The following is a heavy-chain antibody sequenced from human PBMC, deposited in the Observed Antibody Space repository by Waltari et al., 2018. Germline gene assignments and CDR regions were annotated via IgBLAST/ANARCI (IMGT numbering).Heavy chain of an antibody. V-gene: IGHV1-69*18. D-gene: IGHD3-10*01. CDR3: ARASSYYYGSGIPTTYGYTPGYPYYYGMDV. Sequence: QVQLVQSGAEVKKPGSSVKVSCKASGGTFSSYAISWVRQAPGPGLEGLGRICPFVGTANYAQKCQGRVTITADESTSTAYMELSSLRSEDTAVYYCARASSYYYGSGIPTTYGYTPGYPYYYGMDVWGQGTTVTVSS. CDR2: ICPFVGTA. CDR1: GGTFSSYA. J-gene: IGHJ6*02.